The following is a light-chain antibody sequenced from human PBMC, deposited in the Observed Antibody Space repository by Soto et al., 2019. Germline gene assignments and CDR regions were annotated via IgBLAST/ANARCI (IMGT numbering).Light chain of an antibody. CDR3: HQYHYWWT. Sequence: EIVLTHSPVNLSVSPWEIVTLSCRASQYVSGHFAWYQQRPGQAPRLIISGVSTRATGVPARFSGSGSGTEFTLTINSLQSEDFAVYYCHQYHYWWTFGQGTKVDIK. V-gene: IGKV3-15*01. CDR2: GVS. J-gene: IGKJ1*01. CDR1: QYVSGH.